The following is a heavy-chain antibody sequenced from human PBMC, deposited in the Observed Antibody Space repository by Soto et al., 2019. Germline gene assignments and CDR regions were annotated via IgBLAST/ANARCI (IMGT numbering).Heavy chain of an antibody. D-gene: IGHD3-10*01. CDR1: GFTFSSYGMTFSSYA. Sequence: GGSLRLSCAASGFTFSSYGMTFSSYAMSWVRQAPGKGLEWVSTISGSGDSTYYADSVKGRFTISRDNSKNTLFLQLNSLRAGDTALYYCAKFREYYHGSGRRTHHFYSMVVW. CDR2: ISGSGDST. J-gene: IGHJ6*03. V-gene: IGHV3-23*01. CDR3: AKFREYYHGSGRRTHHFYSMVV.